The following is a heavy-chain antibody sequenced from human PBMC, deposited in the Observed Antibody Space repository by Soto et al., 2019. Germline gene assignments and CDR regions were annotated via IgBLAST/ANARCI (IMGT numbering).Heavy chain of an antibody. J-gene: IGHJ3*02. CDR1: RFTFTSYA. CDR3: AKYYDSSGRIAIDI. CDR2: ISGTGGNT. D-gene: IGHD3-22*01. V-gene: IGHV3-23*01. Sequence: GGSLRLSCAASRFTFTSYAMGWVRQAPGKGLEWVSVISGTGGNTYHADSVKGRFTISRDNSKNTVYLQMNSLRAEDTAVYYCAKYYDSSGRIAIDIWGQGTMVTVSS.